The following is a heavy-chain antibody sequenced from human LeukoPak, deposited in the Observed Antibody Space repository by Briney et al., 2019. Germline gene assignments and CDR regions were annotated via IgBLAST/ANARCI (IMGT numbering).Heavy chain of an antibody. CDR3: ARDKYYDRYFDS. CDR1: GFTFNSNW. J-gene: IGHJ4*02. Sequence: GGSLRLSCAASGFTFNSNWMSWVRQAPGKGLEGVANIKQDGSEKYYVDSVKGRFTISRDNAKNSLSLQMNSLRAEDTAVYYCARDKYYDRYFDSWGQGTLVTVSS. CDR2: IKQDGSEK. V-gene: IGHV3-7*01. D-gene: IGHD3-22*01.